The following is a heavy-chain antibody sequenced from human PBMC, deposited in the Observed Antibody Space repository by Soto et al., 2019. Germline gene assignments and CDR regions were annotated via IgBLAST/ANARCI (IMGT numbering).Heavy chain of an antibody. CDR1: GFTFSSYS. CDR3: ARENYGSGSYVY. V-gene: IGHV3-21*01. D-gene: IGHD3-10*01. J-gene: IGHJ4*02. Sequence: SGGSLRLSCAASGFTFSSYSMNWVRQAPGKGLEWVSSISSSSSYIYYADSVKGRLTISRDNAKNSLYLQMNSLRAEDTAVYYCARENYGSGSYVYWGKGTLVTVSS. CDR2: ISSSSSYI.